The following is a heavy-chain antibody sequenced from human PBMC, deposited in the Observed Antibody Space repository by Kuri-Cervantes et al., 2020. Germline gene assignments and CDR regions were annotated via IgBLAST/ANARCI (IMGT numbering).Heavy chain of an antibody. J-gene: IGHJ6*03. CDR1: GGTFSSYA. D-gene: IGHD5-12*01. CDR2: IIPILGTA. CDR3: ARGGVDIVATIHYYYYYYIDV. Sequence: SVKVSCKASGGTFSSYAISWVRQAPGQGLEWMGGIIPILGTANYAQKFQGRVTITADKSTSTAYMELSSLRSEDTAVYYCARGGVDIVATIHYYYYYYIDVWGKGTTVTVSS. V-gene: IGHV1-69*10.